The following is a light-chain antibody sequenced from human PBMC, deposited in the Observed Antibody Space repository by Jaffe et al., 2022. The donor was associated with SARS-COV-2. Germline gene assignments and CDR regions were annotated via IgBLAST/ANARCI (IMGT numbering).Light chain of an antibody. CDR2: GAS. Sequence: EIVMTQSPGTLSVSPGERATLSCRASQSISSDLAWYQQKPGQAPRLLIYGASTRATGIPARFSGSGSGTEFTLTISSLQSEDFAVYYCQQYNYYYTFGQGTKLEIK. CDR1: QSISSD. CDR3: QQYNYYYT. J-gene: IGKJ2*01. V-gene: IGKV3-15*01.